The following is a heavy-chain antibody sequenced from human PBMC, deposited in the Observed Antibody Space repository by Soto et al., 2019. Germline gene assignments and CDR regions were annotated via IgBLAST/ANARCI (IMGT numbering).Heavy chain of an antibody. CDR2: TYSGGDT. CDR1: GVTVGNNY. D-gene: IGHD3-10*01. CDR3: ARNVPGTALGY. V-gene: IGHV3-66*01. J-gene: IGHJ4*02. Sequence: EVRLVESGGGLVQPGGSLRLSCAASGVTVGNNYMSWVRQAPGKGLEWVSVTYSGGDTSYADSVKGRFTMSRDSTKNTVYLQMDSLRAEDTAVYFCARNVPGTALGYWGQGSLVNVSS.